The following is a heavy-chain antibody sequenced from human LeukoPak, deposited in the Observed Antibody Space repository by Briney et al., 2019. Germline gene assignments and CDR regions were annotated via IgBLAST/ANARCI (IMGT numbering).Heavy chain of an antibody. CDR2: ISGNGGGT. V-gene: IGHV3-23*01. J-gene: IGHJ4*02. Sequence: GGSLSLSCAASGFAFSSYARSWVRQAPGKGLEWVSGISGNGGGTYYAASVKGLITIPRDNSTNTLYLQMNSLSAEDTALYSAAKLYYDYIWGSDRYYFFDSWGQGTLSTVSS. CDR1: GFAFSSYA. CDR3: AKLYYDYIWGSDRYYFFDS. D-gene: IGHD3-16*02.